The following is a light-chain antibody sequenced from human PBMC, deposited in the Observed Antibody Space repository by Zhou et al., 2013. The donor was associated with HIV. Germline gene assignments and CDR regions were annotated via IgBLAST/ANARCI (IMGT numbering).Light chain of an antibody. V-gene: IGKV1-5*03. CDR3: QKYNSDPWT. J-gene: IGKJ1*01. CDR2: KAS. CDR1: QSISSW. Sequence: DIQMTQSPSTLSASVGDRVTITCRASQSISSWLAWYQQKPGKAPKLLIYKASSLESGVPSRFSGSGSGTEFTLTIDSLQPEDVATYYCQKYNSDPWTFGQGTKVEI.